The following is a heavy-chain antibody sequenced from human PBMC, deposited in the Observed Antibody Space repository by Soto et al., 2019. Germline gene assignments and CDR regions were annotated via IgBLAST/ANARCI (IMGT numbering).Heavy chain of an antibody. CDR1: SASIGSYF. J-gene: IGHJ5*02. CDR3: ARDFSYGSRTNNWFGP. D-gene: IGHD3-10*01. V-gene: IGHV4-59*01. Sequence: SETLSLTCSVSSASIGSYFWSWIRQPPGKGLEWIGNIHYSGNTNINPSLRSRVTMSADTSRNQFSLKLSSVTAADTAVYFCARDFSYGSRTNNWFGPWGQGTLVTSPQ. CDR2: IHYSGNT.